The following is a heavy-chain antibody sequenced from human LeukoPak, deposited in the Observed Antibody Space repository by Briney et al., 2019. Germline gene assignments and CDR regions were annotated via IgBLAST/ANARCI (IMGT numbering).Heavy chain of an antibody. CDR1: GGSFGGYY. J-gene: IGHJ6*02. D-gene: IGHD5-18*01. Sequence: SETLSLTCAVYGGSFGGYYWSWIRQPPGKGLEWIGEINHSGSTNYNPSLKSRVTISVDTSKNQFSLKLSSVTAADTAVYYCARLSRYSYGYYYYGMDVWGQGTTVTVSS. V-gene: IGHV4-34*01. CDR2: INHSGST. CDR3: ARLSRYSYGYYYYGMDV.